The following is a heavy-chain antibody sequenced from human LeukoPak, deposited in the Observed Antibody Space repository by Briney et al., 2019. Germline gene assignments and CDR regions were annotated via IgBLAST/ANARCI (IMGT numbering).Heavy chain of an antibody. CDR1: GGSFSGYY. J-gene: IGHJ5*02. D-gene: IGHD2-2*01. CDR3: ARGGDIVVVPAAPGYNWFDP. V-gene: IGHV4-34*01. Sequence: SETLSLTCAVYGGSFSGYYWSWIRQPPGKGLEWIGEINHSGSTNYNPSLKSRVTISVDTSKNQFSQKLSSVTAADTAVYYCARGGDIVVVPAAPGYNWFDPWGQGTLVTVSS. CDR2: INHSGST.